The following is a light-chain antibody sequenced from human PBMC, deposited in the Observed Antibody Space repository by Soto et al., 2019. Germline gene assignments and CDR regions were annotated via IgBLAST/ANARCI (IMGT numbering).Light chain of an antibody. Sequence: QTVVTQEPSFSVSPGGTVTLTCSLSSGSVSTNYYPSWYQQTPGQGPRTLIYSTNIRSSGVPDRFSGSILGNKAALTITGAQADDESGYFCVLYMGSGSPPVFGGGTKLTVL. V-gene: IGLV8-61*01. J-gene: IGLJ3*02. CDR2: STN. CDR1: SGSVSTNYY. CDR3: VLYMGSGSPPV.